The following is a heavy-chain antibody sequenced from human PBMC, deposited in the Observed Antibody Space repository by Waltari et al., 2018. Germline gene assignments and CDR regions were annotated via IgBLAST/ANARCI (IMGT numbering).Heavy chain of an antibody. D-gene: IGHD1-26*01. Sequence: QVQLQESGPGLVKPSETLSLTCTVSGGSISTHYWSWIRQPPGRGLEWIAYFYNSGSTDYNPSLKGRVTISVDTSKNQFSLKLSSVTTADMAVYYCARAGWELRSGLDYWGQGALVTVSS. V-gene: IGHV4-59*11. CDR1: GGSISTHY. J-gene: IGHJ4*02. CDR3: ARAGWELRSGLDY. CDR2: FYNSGST.